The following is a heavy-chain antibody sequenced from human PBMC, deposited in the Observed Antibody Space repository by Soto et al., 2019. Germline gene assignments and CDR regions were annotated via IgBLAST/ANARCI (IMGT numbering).Heavy chain of an antibody. CDR3: AKVRDYDSSGLFDY. CDR1: GFTFSSYG. Sequence: PGGSLRLSCAASGFTFSSYGMHWVRQAPGKGLEWVAVISYDGSNKYYADSVKGRFTISRDNSKNTLYLQMNSLRAEDTAVYYCAKVRDYDSSGLFDYWGQGNLVTVSS. V-gene: IGHV3-30*18. D-gene: IGHD3-22*01. CDR2: ISYDGSNK. J-gene: IGHJ4*02.